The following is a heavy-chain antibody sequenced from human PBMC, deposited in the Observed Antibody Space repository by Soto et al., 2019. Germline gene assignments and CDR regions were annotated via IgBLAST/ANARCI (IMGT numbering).Heavy chain of an antibody. CDR2: IYYSGST. V-gene: IGHV4-59*01. CDR3: AREGYSYGHDAFDI. D-gene: IGHD5-18*01. J-gene: IGHJ3*02. CDR1: GGSISSYY. Sequence: PSETLSVTCTVSGGSISSYYWSWIRQPPGKGLEWIGYIYYSGSTNYNPSLESRVTISVDTSKNQFSLKLSSVTAADTAVYYCAREGYSYGHDAFDIWGQGTMVTVSS.